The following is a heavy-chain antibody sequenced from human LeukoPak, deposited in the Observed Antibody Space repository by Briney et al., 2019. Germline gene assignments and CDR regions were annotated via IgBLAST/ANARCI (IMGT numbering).Heavy chain of an antibody. V-gene: IGHV1-3*01. Sequence: ASVKVSCKASGYTFTSYAMHWVRQAPGQRLEWMGWINAGNGNTKYSQKFQGRVTITRDTSASTAYMELSSLRSEDTAVYYCARDRVRSGSYYGPDYWGQGTLVTVSS. CDR2: INAGNGNT. CDR3: ARDRVRSGSYYGPDY. J-gene: IGHJ4*02. D-gene: IGHD1-26*01. CDR1: GYTFTSYA.